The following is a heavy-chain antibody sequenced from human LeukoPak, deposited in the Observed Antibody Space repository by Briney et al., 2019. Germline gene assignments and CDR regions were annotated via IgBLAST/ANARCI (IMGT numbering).Heavy chain of an antibody. Sequence: ASVKVSCKASGGTFSSYAISWVRQAPGQGLEWMGGIIPIFGTANYVQKLQGRVTMTTDTSTSTAYMELRSLTSDDTAVYYCARDRPFEIVAHDAFDIWGQGTMVTVSA. D-gene: IGHD5-12*01. CDR1: GGTFSSYA. V-gene: IGHV1-69*05. CDR3: ARDRPFEIVAHDAFDI. J-gene: IGHJ3*02. CDR2: IIPIFGTA.